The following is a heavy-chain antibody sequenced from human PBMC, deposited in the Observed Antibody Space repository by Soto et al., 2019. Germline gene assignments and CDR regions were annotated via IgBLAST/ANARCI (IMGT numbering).Heavy chain of an antibody. D-gene: IGHD2-2*01. CDR1: GGSFSGYY. Sequence: SETLSLPCAVYGGSFSGYYWSWIRQPPGKGLEWIGEINHSGSTNYNPSLKSRVTISVDTSKNQFSLKLSSVTAADTAVYYCARGYQGEHDAFDIWGQGTMVTV. J-gene: IGHJ3*02. CDR3: ARGYQGEHDAFDI. CDR2: INHSGST. V-gene: IGHV4-34*01.